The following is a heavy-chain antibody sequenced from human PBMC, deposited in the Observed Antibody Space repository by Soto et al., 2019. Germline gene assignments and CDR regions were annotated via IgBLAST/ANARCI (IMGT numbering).Heavy chain of an antibody. V-gene: IGHV3-66*01. CDR2: IYSGGST. J-gene: IGHJ4*02. CDR1: GFTVSSNC. Sequence: EVQLVESGGGLVQPGGSLRLSCAASGFTVSSNCMSWVRQAPGKGLEWVSVIYSGGSTYYADSVKGRFTISRDNSKNTLYLQMNSLRAEDTAVYYCARVGGYYDILTGYYSPSYFDYWGQGTLVTVSS. D-gene: IGHD3-9*01. CDR3: ARVGGYYDILTGYYSPSYFDY.